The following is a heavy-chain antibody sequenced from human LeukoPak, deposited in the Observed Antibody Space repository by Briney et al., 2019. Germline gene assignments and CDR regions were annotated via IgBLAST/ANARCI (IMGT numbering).Heavy chain of an antibody. CDR1: GFTFSSYS. Sequence: PGGSLRLSCAASGFTFSSYSMNWVRQAPGKGLEWVSSISSSSSYIYYADSVKGRFTISRDNAKNSLYLQMNSLRAEDTAVYYCARAPSSQYDFWSGYYHDIMVMDVWGKGTTVTVSS. J-gene: IGHJ6*03. V-gene: IGHV3-21*01. CDR3: ARAPSSQYDFWSGYYHDIMVMDV. D-gene: IGHD3-3*01. CDR2: ISSSSSYI.